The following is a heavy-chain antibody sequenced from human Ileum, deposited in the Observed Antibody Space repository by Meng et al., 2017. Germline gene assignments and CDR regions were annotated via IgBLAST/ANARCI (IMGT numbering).Heavy chain of an antibody. J-gene: IGHJ4*02. V-gene: IGHV4-30-4*01. CDR3: ARDRGGSYYFDY. CDR2: IYYSGST. CDR1: VGSISIGDYY. Sequence: QVQLQESCPGLLKSSQTLSLTCTVSVGSISIGDYYWSWVRQPPGKGLEWIGYIYYSGSTYYNPSLKSRAIMSVDTSKNHFSLKLSSVTAADTAVYYCARDRGGSYYFDYWGQGTLVTVSS. D-gene: IGHD2-15*01.